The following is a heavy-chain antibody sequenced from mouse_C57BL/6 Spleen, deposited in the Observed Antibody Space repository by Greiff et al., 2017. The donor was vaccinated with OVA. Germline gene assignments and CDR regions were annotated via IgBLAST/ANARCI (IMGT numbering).Heavy chain of an antibody. CDR1: GYTFTSYW. V-gene: IGHV1-69*01. CDR3: ARNGYSNYPCDY. J-gene: IGHJ2*01. CDR2: IDPSDSYT. Sequence: QVHVKQPGAELVMPGASVKLSCKASGYTFTSYWMHWVKQRPGQGLEWIGEIDPSDSYTNYNQKFKGKSTLTVDKSSSTAYMQLISLTSEDSAVYYCARNGYSNYPCDYWGQGTTLTVSS. D-gene: IGHD2-5*01.